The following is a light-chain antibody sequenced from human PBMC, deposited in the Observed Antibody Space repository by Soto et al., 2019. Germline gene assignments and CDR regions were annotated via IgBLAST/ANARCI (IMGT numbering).Light chain of an antibody. CDR3: AAWDDSLNGVV. CDR1: SGNIGNYNY. V-gene: IGLV2-8*01. J-gene: IGLJ2*01. CDR2: DVS. Sequence: QSALTQPPSASGSPGQSVTISCTGTSGNIGNYNYVSWYQQHPGKAPKLMIYDVSKRPSGVPDRFSGSKSGTSASLAISGLQSEDEADYYCAAWDDSLNGVVFGGGTKLTVL.